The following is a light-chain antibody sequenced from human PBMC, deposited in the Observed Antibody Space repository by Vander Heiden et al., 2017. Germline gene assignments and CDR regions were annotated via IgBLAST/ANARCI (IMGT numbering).Light chain of an antibody. Sequence: AIRMTQSPFSLSASVGDRVTITCWASQGISSYLAWYQQKPAKAPKLFIYYASSLQSGVPSRFSGSGYGTDYTLTISSLQPEDFATYYCQQYDSNPSLTFGGGIKVEIK. V-gene: IGKV1D-43*01. J-gene: IGKJ4*01. CDR2: YAS. CDR1: QGISSY. CDR3: QQYDSNPSLT.